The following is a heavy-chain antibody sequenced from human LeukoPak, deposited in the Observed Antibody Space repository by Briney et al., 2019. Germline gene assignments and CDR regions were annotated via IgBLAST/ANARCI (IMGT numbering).Heavy chain of an antibody. V-gene: IGHV3-7*03. D-gene: IGHD1-26*01. CDR2: IKQDGSEK. Sequence: GGSLRLSCAASGFTFSSYWMSWVRQAPGKGLEWVANIKQDGSEKYYVDSVKGRFTISRDNAKNSLYLQMNSLRAEDTAVYYCAKDRYSGSYYAKNWFDPWGQGTLVTVSS. CDR3: AKDRYSGSYYAKNWFDP. CDR1: GFTFSSYW. J-gene: IGHJ5*02.